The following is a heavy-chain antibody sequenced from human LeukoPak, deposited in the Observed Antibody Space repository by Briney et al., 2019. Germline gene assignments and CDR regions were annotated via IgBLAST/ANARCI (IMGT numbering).Heavy chain of an antibody. V-gene: IGHV1-2*02. CDR1: GYTFTGYY. D-gene: IGHD3-22*01. J-gene: IGHJ4*02. CDR3: ARGEYYDRSAYCFD. CDR2: INPNSGGT. Sequence: ASVKVSCKASGYTFTGYYMHWVRQAPAQGREWMGWINPNSGGTNYVQRFQSRVTMTRDTSISTAYMELSRLRSDDTAVYYCARGEYYDRSAYCFDWGQGTLVTVSS.